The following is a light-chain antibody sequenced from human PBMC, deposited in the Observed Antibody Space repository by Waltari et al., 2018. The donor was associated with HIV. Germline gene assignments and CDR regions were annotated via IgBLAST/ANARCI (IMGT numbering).Light chain of an antibody. CDR2: GAS. J-gene: IGKJ3*01. V-gene: IGKV1-8*01. Sequence: AIRMTQSPSSFSAPTGDRVTITCRASQDIGTYLAWYQLKPGKAPKLRIYGASSLQSGVPSRFSGGGSGTDFSLTISCLQPEDFVTYCCQQYYSHPFTFGPGTKVEIK. CDR3: QQYYSHPFT. CDR1: QDIGTY.